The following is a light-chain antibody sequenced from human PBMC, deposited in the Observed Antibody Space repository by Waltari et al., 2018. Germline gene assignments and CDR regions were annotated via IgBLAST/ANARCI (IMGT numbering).Light chain of an antibody. V-gene: IGLV2-23*02. Sequence: QSALTQPASVSGSPGQSITIPCTGTSSDIGYYNLVPWYQPLPGKAPKVMIYEVTKRPSGVSNRFSGSKSGNTASLTISGVQAEDEGHYYCCSYAGSGTWVFGGGTKLTVL. CDR3: CSYAGSGTWV. CDR1: SSDIGYYNL. CDR2: EVT. J-gene: IGLJ3*02.